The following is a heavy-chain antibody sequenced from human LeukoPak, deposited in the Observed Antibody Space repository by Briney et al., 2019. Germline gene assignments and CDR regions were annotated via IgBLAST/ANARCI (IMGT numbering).Heavy chain of an antibody. V-gene: IGHV4-31*03. CDR1: GDSISSDAFY. CDR2: IYYSGST. CDR3: ARGVSVYYDSSGYYHFDY. Sequence: SETLSLTCTVSGDSISSDAFYWSWVRQHPGKGLEWIGYIYYSGSTSYNPSLKSRPTISVDTSKNQFSLKLRSVTAADTAVYYCARGVSVYYDSSGYYHFDYWGQGTLVTVSS. J-gene: IGHJ4*02. D-gene: IGHD3-22*01.